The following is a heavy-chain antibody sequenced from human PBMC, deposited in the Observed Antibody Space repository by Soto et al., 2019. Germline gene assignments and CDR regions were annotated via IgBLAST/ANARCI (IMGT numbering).Heavy chain of an antibody. D-gene: IGHD5-18*01. CDR1: GGTFSSYA. CDR3: ARVVDTAMVTSPDYYYYGMDV. J-gene: IGHJ6*02. Sequence: SVKVSCKASGGTFSSYAIIWGRQAPGQGLEGMGGIIPIFGTANYAQKFQGRVTITADKSTSTAYMELSSLRSEDTAVYYCARVVDTAMVTSPDYYYYGMDVWGQGTTVTVSS. CDR2: IIPIFGTA. V-gene: IGHV1-69*06.